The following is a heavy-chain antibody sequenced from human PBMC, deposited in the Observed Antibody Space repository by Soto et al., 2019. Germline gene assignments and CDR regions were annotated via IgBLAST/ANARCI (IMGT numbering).Heavy chain of an antibody. Sequence: EVQLLESGGGLVQPGGSLRLSCVASGFTFSSYAMNWVRQAPGKGLEWVSTITGSGGSTYYADSVKGRLTISRDSFKNTLYLQMNSLRAEDTAVYYCAKDRAVTTYAWELRYGMDVWGQGTTVTVSS. CDR2: ITGSGGST. D-gene: IGHD1-26*01. CDR1: GFTFSSYA. CDR3: AKDRAVTTYAWELRYGMDV. V-gene: IGHV3-23*01. J-gene: IGHJ6*02.